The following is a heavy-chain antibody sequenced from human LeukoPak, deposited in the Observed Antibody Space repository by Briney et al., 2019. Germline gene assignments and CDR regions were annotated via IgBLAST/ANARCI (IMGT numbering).Heavy chain of an antibody. CDR2: IYPGDSDT. J-gene: IGHJ5*02. Sequence: GESLKISCKGSGYSFSSYWIGWVRQMPGKGLEWMGIIYPGDSDTRYSPSFQGQVTISADKSISTAYLQWSSLKASDTAMYYCARAQVTAYNWLDPWGRGTLVTVSS. CDR1: GYSFSSYW. CDR3: ARAQVTAYNWLDP. V-gene: IGHV5-51*01. D-gene: IGHD2-21*02.